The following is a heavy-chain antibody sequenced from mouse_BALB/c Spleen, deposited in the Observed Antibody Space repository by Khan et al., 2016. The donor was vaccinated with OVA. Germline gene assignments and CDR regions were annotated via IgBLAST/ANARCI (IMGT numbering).Heavy chain of an antibody. CDR2: IWAGGST. CDR1: GFSLTSHG. CDR3: SRNGDPEYFDY. J-gene: IGHJ2*01. V-gene: IGHV2-9*02. Sequence: VKLLESGPGLVAPSQSLSITCTVTGFSLTSHGVHWVRQPPGKGLEWLGVIWAGGSTNYNSALMSSLSISKHSSNNHVFLQMNSLVTDDTTMYYWSRNGDPEYFDYWGQGTTLTVSS.